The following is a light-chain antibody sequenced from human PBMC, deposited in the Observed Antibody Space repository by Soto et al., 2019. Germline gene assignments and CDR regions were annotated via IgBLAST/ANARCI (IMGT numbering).Light chain of an antibody. Sequence: AIQLTQSPSSLSASLEDTVTITCRASQGISRALAWYQQKPGEAPKLLVYDASTLESGVPSRFSGSGSGTDFTLSISSLQPEDFATYYCQQFNTYPITFGQGTRLEIK. V-gene: IGKV1-13*02. CDR3: QQFNTYPIT. CDR2: DAS. CDR1: QGISRA. J-gene: IGKJ5*01.